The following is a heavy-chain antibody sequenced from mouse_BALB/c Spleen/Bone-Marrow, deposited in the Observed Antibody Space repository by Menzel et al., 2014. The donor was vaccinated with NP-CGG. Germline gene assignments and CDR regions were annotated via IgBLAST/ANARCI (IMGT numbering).Heavy chain of an antibody. CDR1: GFTFSDYY. D-gene: IGHD2-1*01. CDR3: ARGGNYGAMDY. CDR2: ISDGGSYT. V-gene: IGHV5-4*02. Sequence: VKVVESGGGLVKPGGSLKLSCAASGFTFSDYYMYWVRQTPEKRLEWVATISDGGSYTYYPDSVKGRFTISRDNAKNXLYLQMSSLKSEDTAMYYCARGGNYGAMDYWGQGTSVTVSS. J-gene: IGHJ4*01.